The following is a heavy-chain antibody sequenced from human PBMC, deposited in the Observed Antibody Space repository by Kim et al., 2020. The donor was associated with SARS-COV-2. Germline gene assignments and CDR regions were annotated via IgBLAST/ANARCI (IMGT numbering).Heavy chain of an antibody. D-gene: IGHD3-22*01. CDR2: IYIDGYT. CDR3: VGDHNSGYWL. Sequence: GGSLRLSCAASGFTVSTYYMGWVRQAPGKGLEWVSVIYIDGYTNYADAVKGRFTISRDISKNTLYLQMNSLRGEDTAVYYCVGDHNSGYWLWCQGTRVTV. CDR1: GFTVSTYY. V-gene: IGHV3-53*01. J-gene: IGHJ4*02.